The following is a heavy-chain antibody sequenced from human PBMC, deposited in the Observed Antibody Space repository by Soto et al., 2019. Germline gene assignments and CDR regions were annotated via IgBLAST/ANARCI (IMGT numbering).Heavy chain of an antibody. CDR2: ISNDGSNK. CDR3: GKDTLDCSGGDCPLYYYYGMDV. V-gene: IGHV3-30*18. D-gene: IGHD2-15*01. J-gene: IGHJ6*02. CDR1: GFTFRSYG. Sequence: QVQLVESGGGVVQPGTSLRLLCAASGFTFRSYGMHWVRQAPGKGLEWLAVISNDGSNKYLADSVKGRLALSRDNSRNTLYLQINSLRVEDTAVYYCGKDTLDCSGGDCPLYYYYGMDVWGQGTTVTVSS.